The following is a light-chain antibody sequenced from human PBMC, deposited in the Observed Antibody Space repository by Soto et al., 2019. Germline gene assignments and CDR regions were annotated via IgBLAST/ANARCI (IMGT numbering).Light chain of an antibody. CDR3: SSYTSSSTRV. J-gene: IGLJ1*01. CDR2: DVS. Sequence: QSALTQPASVSGSPGQPITISCTGTSSDVGGYNCVSWYQQHPGKAPKLMIYDVSNRPSGVSNRFSGSKSGNTASLTISGLQAEDEADYYCSSYTSSSTRVFGTGTKVTVL. V-gene: IGLV2-14*01. CDR1: SSDVGGYNC.